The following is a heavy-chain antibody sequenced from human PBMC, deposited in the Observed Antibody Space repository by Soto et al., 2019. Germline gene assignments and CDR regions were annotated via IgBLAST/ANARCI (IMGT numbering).Heavy chain of an antibody. CDR2: ISPTSDST. V-gene: IGHV3-23*01. J-gene: IGHJ5*02. D-gene: IGHD3-22*01. CDR3: ANLNPPVVTRSWFDP. Sequence: PGGSLRLSCAASGFTFSDYYMSWIRQAPGKGLEWVSAISPTSDSTYYAGSVKGRFTISRDNSKNTLYLQMNSLRAEDTAVYYCANLNPPVVTRSWFDPWGQGTLVTVSS. CDR1: GFTFSDYY.